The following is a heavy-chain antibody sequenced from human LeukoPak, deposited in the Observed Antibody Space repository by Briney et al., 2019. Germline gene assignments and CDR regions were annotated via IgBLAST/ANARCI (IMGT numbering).Heavy chain of an antibody. Sequence: SETLSLTCTVSGGSISSYYWSWIRQPPGKGLEWIGEINHSGSTNYNPSLKSRVTISVDTSKNQFSLKLSSVTAADTAVYYCARGGEMATLAYFDYWGQGTLVTVSS. J-gene: IGHJ4*02. CDR1: GGSISSYY. CDR3: ARGGEMATLAYFDY. V-gene: IGHV4-34*01. D-gene: IGHD5-24*01. CDR2: INHSGST.